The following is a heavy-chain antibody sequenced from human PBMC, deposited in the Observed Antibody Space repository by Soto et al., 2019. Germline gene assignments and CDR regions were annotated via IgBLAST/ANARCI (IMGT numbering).Heavy chain of an antibody. CDR1: GFTFSSYA. CDR2: ISSNGGST. V-gene: IGHV3-64*01. CDR3: ASSLAYCGGDCYYYYYMDV. J-gene: IGHJ6*03. D-gene: IGHD2-21*01. Sequence: EVQLVESGGGLVQPGGSLRLSCAASGFTFSSYAMHWVRQAPGKGLEYVSAISSNGGSTYYANSVKGRFTISRDNSKNTLYLQMGSLRAEDMAVYYCASSLAYCGGDCYYYYYMDVWGKGTTVTVSS.